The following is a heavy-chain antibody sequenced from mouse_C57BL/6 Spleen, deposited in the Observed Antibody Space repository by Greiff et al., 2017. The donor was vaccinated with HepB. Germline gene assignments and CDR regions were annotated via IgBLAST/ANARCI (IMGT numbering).Heavy chain of an antibody. CDR2: INPNNGGT. D-gene: IGHD2-4*01. CDR3: SCGGNDYVWFAY. Sequence: QVQLQQPGAELVKPGASVKLSCKASGYTFTSYWMHWVKQRPGQGLEWIGMINPNNGGTNYNEKFKSKATLTVDKSSSTAYMQLSSLTSEDSAVSFCSCGGNDYVWFAYWGQGTLVTVSA. V-gene: IGHV1-53*01. CDR1: GYTFTSYW. J-gene: IGHJ3*01.